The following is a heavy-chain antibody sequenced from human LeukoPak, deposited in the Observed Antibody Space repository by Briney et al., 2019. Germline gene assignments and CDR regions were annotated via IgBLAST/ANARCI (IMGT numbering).Heavy chain of an antibody. Sequence: PVGSLRLSCAASGFTFSSYSMNWVRQAPGKGLEWVSYISSSSSTIYYADSVKGRFTISRDNAKNSLYLQMNSLRAEDTAVYYCARGAVAGTDYWGQGTLVTVSS. CDR1: GFTFSSYS. D-gene: IGHD6-19*01. V-gene: IGHV3-48*01. CDR2: ISSSSSTI. J-gene: IGHJ4*02. CDR3: ARGAVAGTDY.